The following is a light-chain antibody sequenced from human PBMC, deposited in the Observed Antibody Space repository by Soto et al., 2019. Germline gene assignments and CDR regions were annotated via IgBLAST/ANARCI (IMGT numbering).Light chain of an antibody. Sequence: QSVLTQPASVSGSPGQSITISCTGTSSDFGGYDYVSWYQQHPGKAPKLMIYDVSNRPSGVSNRFSGSKSGNTASLAISGLQDEDEADYYCSSYTSSITLGVFGTGTKVTVL. V-gene: IGLV2-14*01. J-gene: IGLJ1*01. CDR3: SSYTSSITLGV. CDR1: SSDFGGYDY. CDR2: DVS.